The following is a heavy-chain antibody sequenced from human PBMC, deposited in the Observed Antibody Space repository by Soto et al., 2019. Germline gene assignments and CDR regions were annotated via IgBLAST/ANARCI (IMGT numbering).Heavy chain of an antibody. CDR3: ARRTRSPGGVGGYCYYKAV. J-gene: IGHJ6*03. CDR1: GFTFSTCN. CDR2: ISSGSSTI. D-gene: IGHD3-16*01. Sequence: GSLRLSCAASGFTFSTCNMNWVRQAPGKGLEWVSYISSGSSTIHYADSMKGRFTISRDNAKNSLYLQMNSLRDEDTAVYYCARRTRSPGGVGGYCYYKAVWGKGTTVTVSS. V-gene: IGHV3-48*02.